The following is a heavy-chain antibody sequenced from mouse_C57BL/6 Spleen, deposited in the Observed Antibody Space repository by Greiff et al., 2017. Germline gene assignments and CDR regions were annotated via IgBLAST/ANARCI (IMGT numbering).Heavy chain of an antibody. CDR1: GYTFTSYW. Sequence: QVQLKQPGAELVMPGASVKLSCKASGYTFTSYWMHWVKQRPGQGLEWIGEIDPSDSYTNYNQKFKGKSTLTVDKSSSTAYMQLSSLTSEDSAVYYCAAYYSNFGFAYWGQGTLVTVSA. J-gene: IGHJ3*01. V-gene: IGHV1-69*01. CDR3: AAYYSNFGFAY. D-gene: IGHD2-5*01. CDR2: IDPSDSYT.